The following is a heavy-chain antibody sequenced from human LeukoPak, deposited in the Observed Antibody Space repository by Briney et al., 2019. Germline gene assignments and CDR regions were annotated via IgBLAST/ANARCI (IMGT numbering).Heavy chain of an antibody. CDR3: AREEWFGEPPYYYGVDV. CDR1: GGTFSSYA. CDR2: IIPIFGTA. J-gene: IGHJ6*04. D-gene: IGHD3-10*01. V-gene: IGHV1-69*06. Sequence: ASVKVSCKASGGTFSSYAISWLRQAPGQGLEWMGGIIPIFGTANYAQKFQGRVTITADKSTSTAYMELSSLRSEDTAVYYCAREEWFGEPPYYYGVDVWGKGTTVTVSS.